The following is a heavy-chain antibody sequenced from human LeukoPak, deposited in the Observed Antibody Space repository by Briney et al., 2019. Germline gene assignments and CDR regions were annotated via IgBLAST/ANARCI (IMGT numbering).Heavy chain of an antibody. D-gene: IGHD6-13*01. CDR3: ARHKAAAGTLFDP. J-gene: IGHJ5*02. Sequence: ASVKVSCKASGYTFTGYYMHWVRQAPGQGLEWMGWINPNSGGTNYAQKFQGRVTMTRDTSISTAYMELSRLRSDDTAVYYCARHKAAAGTLFDPWGQGTLVTVSS. CDR2: INPNSGGT. V-gene: IGHV1-2*02. CDR1: GYTFTGYY.